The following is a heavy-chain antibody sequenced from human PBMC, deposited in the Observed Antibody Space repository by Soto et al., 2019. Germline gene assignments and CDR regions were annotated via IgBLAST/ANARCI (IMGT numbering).Heavy chain of an antibody. J-gene: IGHJ6*02. CDR2: IYPADSNT. V-gene: IGHV5-51*01. CDR1: GYSFTSYW. Sequence: GESLKISCKGSGYSFTSYWIGWVRQMPGKGLEWVAIIYPADSNTRYSPSFRGQVTISADKSISTAYLQWSSLKASDTAIYYCARPFGMDVWGQGTTVTVSS. CDR3: ARPFGMDV.